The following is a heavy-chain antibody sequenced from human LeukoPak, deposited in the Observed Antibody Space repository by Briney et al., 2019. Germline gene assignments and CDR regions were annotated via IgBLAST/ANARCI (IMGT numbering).Heavy chain of an antibody. V-gene: IGHV4-59*02. CDR1: GGSVSSHY. CDR2: IYNTGST. CDR3: ARRGAAARLQYHSYYPMDV. Sequence: SETLSLTCTVSGGSVSSHYWSWIRQPPGKGLELIGHIYNTGSTNYNPSLRSRVTISVDTSKNQFSLQLSSVTAADPAVYYCARRGAAARLQYHSYYPMDVWGKRTTVTVSS. J-gene: IGHJ6*03. D-gene: IGHD6-13*01.